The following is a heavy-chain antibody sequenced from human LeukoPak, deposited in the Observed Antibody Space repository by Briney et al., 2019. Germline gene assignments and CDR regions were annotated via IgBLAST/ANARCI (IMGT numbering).Heavy chain of an antibody. J-gene: IGHJ4*02. CDR3: ARGSIAAAGSIFDY. CDR1: GFTFSSYS. V-gene: IGHV3-21*01. CDR2: ISSSSSHI. D-gene: IGHD6-13*01. Sequence: KPGGSLRLSCAASGFTFSSYSMNWVRQAPGKGLEWVSSISSSSSHIYYADSVKGRFTISRDNAKNSLYLQMNSLRAEDTAVYYCARGSIAAAGSIFDYWGQGTLVTVSS.